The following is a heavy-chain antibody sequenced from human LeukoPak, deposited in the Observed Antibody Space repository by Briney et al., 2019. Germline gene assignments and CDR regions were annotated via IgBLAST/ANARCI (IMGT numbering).Heavy chain of an antibody. CDR2: ISWNSGSI. CDR3: AKGSDSGWVGAFDI. Sequence: GRSLRLSCAASGFTFDDYAMHWVRQAPGKGLEWASGISWNSGSIGYADSVKGRFTISRDNAKNSLYLQMNSLRAEDTALYYCAKGSDSGWVGAFDIWGQGTMVTVSS. V-gene: IGHV3-9*01. CDR1: GFTFDDYA. J-gene: IGHJ3*02. D-gene: IGHD6-19*01.